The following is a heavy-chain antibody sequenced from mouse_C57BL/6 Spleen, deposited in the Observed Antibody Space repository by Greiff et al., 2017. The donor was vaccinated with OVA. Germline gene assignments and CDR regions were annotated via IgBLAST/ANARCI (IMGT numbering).Heavy chain of an antibody. V-gene: IGHV1-26*01. CDR2: INPNNGGT. Sequence: VQLQQSGPELVKPGASVKISCKASGYTFTDYYMNWVKQSHGKSLEWIGDINPNNGGTSYNQKFKGKATLTVDKSSSTAYMELRSLTSEDSAVYYCARFSSYYGSFAYWGQGTLVTVSA. J-gene: IGHJ3*01. CDR1: GYTFTDYY. CDR3: ARFSSYYGSFAY. D-gene: IGHD1-2*01.